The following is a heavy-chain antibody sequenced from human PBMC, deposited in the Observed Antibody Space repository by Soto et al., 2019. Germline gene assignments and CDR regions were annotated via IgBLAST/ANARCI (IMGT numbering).Heavy chain of an antibody. CDR3: ARDPISGYDPFDY. CDR2: ITGSSSSI. Sequence: EVQLVESGGGLVQPGGSLRLSCAASGFAFSSYSMNWARQAPGRGLEWVAHITGSSSSIYYADSVKGRFTISRDNAKNSLYLQMTSLRDEDAAVYYCARDPISGYDPFDYWGQGTRVTVSS. J-gene: IGHJ4*02. CDR1: GFAFSSYS. D-gene: IGHD5-12*01. V-gene: IGHV3-48*02.